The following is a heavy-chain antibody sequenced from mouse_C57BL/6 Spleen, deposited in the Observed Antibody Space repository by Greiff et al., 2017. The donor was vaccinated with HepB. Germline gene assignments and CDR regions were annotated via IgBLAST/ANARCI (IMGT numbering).Heavy chain of an antibody. Sequence: EVQLQQSGPELVKPGASVKISCTASGYTFTDYYMNWVKQSHGKSLEWIGDINPNNGGTSYNQKFKGKATLTVDKSSSTAYMELRSLTSEDSAVYYCARYDGYSVYYYSMDYWGQGTSVTVSS. CDR1: GYTFTDYY. V-gene: IGHV1-26*01. J-gene: IGHJ4*01. CDR3: ARYDGYSVYYYSMDY. D-gene: IGHD2-3*01. CDR2: INPNNGGT.